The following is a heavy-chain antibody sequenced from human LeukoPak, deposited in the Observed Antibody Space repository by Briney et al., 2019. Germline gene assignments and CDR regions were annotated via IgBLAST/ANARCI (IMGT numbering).Heavy chain of an antibody. CDR2: IRRAGGTTK. CDR3: ARDDSWAFDI. D-gene: IGHD2-15*01. V-gene: IGHV3-48*02. J-gene: IGHJ3*02. Sequence: GGSLRLSCAVSGFTLSSYSMEWVRQAPREGMGLVSYIRRAGGTTKYYAHSVKGRFSISRDSAKNSLYLQMNSLRDEDTAVYHCARDDSWAFDIWGQGAMVTVSS. CDR1: GFTLSSYS.